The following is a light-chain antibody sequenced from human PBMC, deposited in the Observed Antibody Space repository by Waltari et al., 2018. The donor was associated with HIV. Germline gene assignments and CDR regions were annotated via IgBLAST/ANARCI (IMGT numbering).Light chain of an antibody. J-gene: IGKJ1*01. CDR1: QSIGSDY. V-gene: IGKV3-20*01. CDR3: QQYGSSPKT. Sequence: EIVLTQSPCTLSLSPGERATLSCRASQSIGSDYLAWYQQKPGQAPRLRIYGASSRATGIPDRFSGSGSGTDFTLTISRLEPEDFAVYYCQQYGSSPKTFGQGTKVEIK. CDR2: GAS.